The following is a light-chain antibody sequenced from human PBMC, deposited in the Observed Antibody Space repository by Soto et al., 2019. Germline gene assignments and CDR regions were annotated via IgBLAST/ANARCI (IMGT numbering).Light chain of an antibody. CDR3: QRYNDFQYV. CDR2: KAI. J-gene: IGKJ2*01. V-gene: IGKV1-5*03. Sequence: DIQMTQSPSTLSASVGDRVTITCRASQSISNWLAWYQQKPGKAPKLLIYKAINLQSGVPSRFSGSGSGTGFSLTISGLQPDDFATYYCQRYNDFQYVFGQGTKL. CDR1: QSISNW.